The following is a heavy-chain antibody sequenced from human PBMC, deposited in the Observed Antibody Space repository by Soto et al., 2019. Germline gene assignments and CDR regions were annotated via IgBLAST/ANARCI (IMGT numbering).Heavy chain of an antibody. D-gene: IGHD3-3*01. CDR2: INAGNGHT. Sequence: QVQLVQSGAEVKKPGASVKVSCKASGYTFTSYAMHWVRQAPGQRLEWMGWINAGNGHTKYSQKFQGRVTITRDTSASTAYMELSSLRSEDTAVYYCARDSSYYDFTYGMDVWGQGTTVTVSS. V-gene: IGHV1-3*01. J-gene: IGHJ6*02. CDR1: GYTFTSYA. CDR3: ARDSSYYDFTYGMDV.